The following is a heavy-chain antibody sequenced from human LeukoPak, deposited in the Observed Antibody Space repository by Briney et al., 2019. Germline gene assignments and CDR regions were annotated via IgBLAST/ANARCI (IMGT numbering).Heavy chain of an antibody. J-gene: IGHJ3*02. Sequence: GGSLRLSCAASGFTFRPYWMSWVRQAPGKGQEWVSTIKEDGSEEYYVDSVKGRFTISRDNAKNSLYLQMRSLRAEDTAVYYCARLAPYYGTGIIWGQGTVVTVSS. D-gene: IGHD3-10*01. CDR2: IKEDGSEE. CDR1: GFTFRPYW. V-gene: IGHV3-7*01. CDR3: ARLAPYYGTGII.